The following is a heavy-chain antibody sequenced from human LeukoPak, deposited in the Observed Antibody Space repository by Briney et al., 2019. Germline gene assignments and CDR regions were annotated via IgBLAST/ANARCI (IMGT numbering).Heavy chain of an antibody. J-gene: IGHJ4*02. CDR2: IYSGGST. CDR3: ARDSGYGRY. V-gene: IGHV3-66*01. Sequence: PGGSLRLSCAAPGFTVSSNYMSWVRQAPGKGLEWVSVIYSGGSTYYADSVRGRFTISRDNSKNTLYLQMNSLRAEDTAVYYCARDSGYGRYWGQGALVTVSS. CDR1: GFTVSSNY. D-gene: IGHD5-12*01.